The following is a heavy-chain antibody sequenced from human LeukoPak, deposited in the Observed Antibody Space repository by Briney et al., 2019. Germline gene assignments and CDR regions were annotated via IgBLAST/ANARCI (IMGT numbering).Heavy chain of an antibody. CDR1: GFTFSSYA. V-gene: IGHV3-23*01. D-gene: IGHD6-19*01. CDR2: ISGSGGST. J-gene: IGHJ4*02. CDR3: ARNSHIAVAGTN. Sequence: GGSLRLSCAASGFTFSSYAMSWVRQAPGKGLEWVSAISGSGGSTYYADSVKGRFTISRDNSKNTLYLQMNSLRAEDTAVYYCARNSHIAVAGTNWGQGALVTVSS.